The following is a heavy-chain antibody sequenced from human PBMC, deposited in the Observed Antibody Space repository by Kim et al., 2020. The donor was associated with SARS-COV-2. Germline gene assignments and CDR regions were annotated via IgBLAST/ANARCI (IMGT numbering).Heavy chain of an antibody. Sequence: GGSLRLSCAASGFTFSSYSMNWVRQAPGKGLEWVSYIIGIRSTINYAASLKGRFTIPRDNAKNPLYLQMNSLRDEDTAVYYCAREGDYYGSGSYYYYYGMDVWGQGTTVTVSS. CDR1: GFTFSSYS. CDR2: IIGIRSTI. J-gene: IGHJ6*02. CDR3: AREGDYYGSGSYYYYYGMDV. D-gene: IGHD3-10*01. V-gene: IGHV3-48*02.